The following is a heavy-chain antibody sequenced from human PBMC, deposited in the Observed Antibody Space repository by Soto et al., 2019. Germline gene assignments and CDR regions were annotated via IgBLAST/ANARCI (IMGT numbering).Heavy chain of an antibody. V-gene: IGHV4-34*01. Sequence: QVQLQQWGAGLLKPSETLSLTCAVYGGSFSGYYWSWIRQPPGKGLEWNGEINHSGSTNYNPSLTSRVTVSVETCKILPTLKMSYATAVATFVDYVARMDFWSAPGVIDNWGKGSLVTVSS. CDR1: GGSFSGYY. D-gene: IGHD3-3*01. J-gene: IGHJ4*02. CDR2: INHSGST. CDR3: ARMDFWSAPGVIDN.